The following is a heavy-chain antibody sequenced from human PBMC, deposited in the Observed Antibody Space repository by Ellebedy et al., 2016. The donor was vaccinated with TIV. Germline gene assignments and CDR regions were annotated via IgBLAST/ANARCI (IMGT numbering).Heavy chain of an antibody. CDR1: GFTFRADW. J-gene: IGHJ4*02. CDR3: VRARPYCGGDCYSFGN. D-gene: IGHD2-21*02. Sequence: GGSLRLXCAASGFTFRADWMHWVRQAPGKGLVWVSRINPDGVTTNYADSVKGRFTISRDNAKNTLYLQMNSLRLEDTAVYYCVRARPYCGGDCYSFGNWGQGSLVTVSS. V-gene: IGHV3-74*01. CDR2: INPDGVTT.